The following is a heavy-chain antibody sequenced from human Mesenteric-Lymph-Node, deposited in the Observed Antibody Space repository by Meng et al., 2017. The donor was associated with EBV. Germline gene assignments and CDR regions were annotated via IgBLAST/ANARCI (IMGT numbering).Heavy chain of an antibody. CDR1: GGSISNSKSY. V-gene: IGHV4-39*07. CDR2: MYYDGSN. Sequence: QVQLQESGAGLVQPSETLSLTCTVSGGSISNSKSYWGWIRQPPGKGLEWIGNMYYDGSNHYNPSLKRRVTISADTSKNQFSLKMTSVTAADTAVYYCARTGMGWLYYFDYWGQGTLVTVSS. CDR3: ARTGMGWLYYFDY. D-gene: IGHD5-12*01. J-gene: IGHJ4*02.